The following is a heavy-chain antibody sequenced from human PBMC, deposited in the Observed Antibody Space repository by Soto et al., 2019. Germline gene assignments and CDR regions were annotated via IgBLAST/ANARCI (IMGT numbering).Heavy chain of an antibody. V-gene: IGHV3-30*03. CDR1: GVMFKTYD. J-gene: IGHJ3*01. CDR3: SYCSIDNCLDAFGV. D-gene: IGHD2-2*01. Sequence: QVQLVESGGGVVQPGRSLRLSCAASGVMFKTYDMHWVRQAPGKGLEWLAFISHDGNDAYYADSVKGRLTISRDNSKNTLYLQMDSLRADDTAVYYCSYCSIDNCLDAFGVWGPGAMVTVSS. CDR2: ISHDGNDA.